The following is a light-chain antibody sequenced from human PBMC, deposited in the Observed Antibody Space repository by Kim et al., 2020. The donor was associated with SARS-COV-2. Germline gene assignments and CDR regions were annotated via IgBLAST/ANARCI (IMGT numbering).Light chain of an antibody. V-gene: IGKV1-27*01. Sequence: DIQMTQSPSSLSASVGDRVTITCRASQGISGHLAWYQQKPGKVPNVLIYAASTLQSGVPSRFSGSGSGTDFTLTISSLQPEDVATYYCQQYNSAPWTFGQGTKV. CDR1: QGISGH. CDR3: QQYNSAPWT. CDR2: AAS. J-gene: IGKJ1*01.